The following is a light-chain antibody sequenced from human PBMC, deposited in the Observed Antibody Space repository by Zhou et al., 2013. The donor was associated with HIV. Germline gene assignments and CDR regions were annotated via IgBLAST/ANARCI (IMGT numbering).Light chain of an antibody. V-gene: IGKV1-12*02. CDR1: QGISTW. Sequence: DIQMTQSPSSVSASVGDRITITCRSSQGISTWLAWYQQKPGKSPKLLIYAASTLESGVPSRLSGSGSGTDFTLTISSLQPEDFATYYCQQANSFPWTFGQGTKVEVK. CDR2: AAS. CDR3: QQANSFPWT. J-gene: IGKJ1*01.